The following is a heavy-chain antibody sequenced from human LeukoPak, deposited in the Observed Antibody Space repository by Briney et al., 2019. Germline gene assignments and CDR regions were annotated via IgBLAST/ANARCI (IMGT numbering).Heavy chain of an antibody. V-gene: IGHV1-69*06. D-gene: IGHD1-26*01. J-gene: IGHJ6*04. CDR3: ARLSRRGSSVSLDV. Sequence: ASVKVSCKASGYTFTGYYMHWVRQAPGQGLEWMGGIIPIFGTANYAQKFQGRVTITADKSTSTAYMELSSLRSEDTAVYYCARLSRRGSSVSLDVWGKGTTVTVSS. CDR2: IIPIFGTA. CDR1: GYTFTGYY.